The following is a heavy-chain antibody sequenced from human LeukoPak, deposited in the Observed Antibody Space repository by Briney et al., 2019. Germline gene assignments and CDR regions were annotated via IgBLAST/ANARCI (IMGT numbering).Heavy chain of an antibody. CDR3: ARDKDVYFDY. CDR2: ISSSSSYI. CDR1: GFTFSTYR. V-gene: IGHV3-21*01. J-gene: IGHJ4*02. Sequence: GGSLRLSCVGTGFTFSTYRMNWVRQAPGKGLEWVSSISSSSSYIYYADSVKGRITTSRDNAKNSLYLQMNSLRVEDTAVYYCARDKDVYFDYWGQGTLVTVSS.